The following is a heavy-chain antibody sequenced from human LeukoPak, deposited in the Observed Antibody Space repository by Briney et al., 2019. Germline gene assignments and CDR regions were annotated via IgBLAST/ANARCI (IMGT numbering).Heavy chain of an antibody. CDR1: GFTFSVYE. J-gene: IGHJ4*02. CDR2: ITSGGGTI. D-gene: IGHD2-2*01. CDR3: ARGFNYAFDY. Sequence: GGSLRLSCAASGFTFSVYEMNWVRQAPGKGLEWFSYITSGGGTIYYADSVKGRFTISRDNAKNSLYLQMNSPRADDTATYYCARGFNYAFDYWGQGTLVTVSS. V-gene: IGHV3-48*03.